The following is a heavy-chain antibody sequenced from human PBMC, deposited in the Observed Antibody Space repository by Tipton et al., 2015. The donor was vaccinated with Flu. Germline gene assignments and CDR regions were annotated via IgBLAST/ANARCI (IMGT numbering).Heavy chain of an antibody. V-gene: IGHV3-7*01. Sequence: SLRLSCEASGFTFSDYWMTWVRQAPGKGLEWVANMNQDGSKIYYVDSVKGQFTISRDNAKSTLHLQMNSLRVEDTALYYCASSRVMAGYDIWGQGTMVTVSS. CDR2: MNQDGSKI. CDR3: ASSRVMAGYDI. CDR1: GFTFSDYW. D-gene: IGHD3-16*01. J-gene: IGHJ3*02.